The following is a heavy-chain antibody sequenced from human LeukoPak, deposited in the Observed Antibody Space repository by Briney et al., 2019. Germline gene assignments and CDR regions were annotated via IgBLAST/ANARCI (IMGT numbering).Heavy chain of an antibody. CDR3: TRGTAVYGGNSPYYFDY. CDR1: GGSISSYY. D-gene: IGHD4-23*01. J-gene: IGHJ4*02. Sequence: SETLSLTCTVSGGSISSYYWSWIRQPPGKGLEWIGYIYYSGSTNYNPSLKSRVSISVDTSKNQFSLKLTFVTTADTAVYYCTRGTAVYGGNSPYYFDYWGQGTLVTVSS. CDR2: IYYSGST. V-gene: IGHV4-59*01.